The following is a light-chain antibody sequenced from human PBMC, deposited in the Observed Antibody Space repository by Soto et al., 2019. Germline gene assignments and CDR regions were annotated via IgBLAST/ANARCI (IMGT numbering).Light chain of an antibody. CDR3: HQSFTTPHT. Sequence: DIQMTQSPSSLSASVGHRVTITCRASQSISDYLSWYQQKPGKAPNLRIYAASNLQGGVPSRFRGSGSGTDFTLTISSLQPEDSATYYCHQSFTTPHTFGQGTKLEIK. CDR2: AAS. V-gene: IGKV1-39*01. J-gene: IGKJ2*01. CDR1: QSISDY.